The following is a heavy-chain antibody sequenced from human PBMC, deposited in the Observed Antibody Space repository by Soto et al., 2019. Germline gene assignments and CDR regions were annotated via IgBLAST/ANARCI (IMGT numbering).Heavy chain of an antibody. CDR2: ISYDGSNK. J-gene: IGHJ2*01. V-gene: IGHV3-30*03. Sequence: QVQLVESGGGVVQPGRSLRLSCAASGFTFSSYGMHWVRQAPGKGLEWVAVISYDGSNKYYADSVKGRFTISRDNSKNTLYLHRSSLIAEDTAFYYGGDLDLWGRGTLVTVSS. CDR3: GDLDL. CDR1: GFTFSSYG.